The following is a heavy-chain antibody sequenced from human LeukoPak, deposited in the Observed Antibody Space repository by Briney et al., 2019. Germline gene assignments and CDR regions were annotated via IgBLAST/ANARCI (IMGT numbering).Heavy chain of an antibody. D-gene: IGHD6-19*01. Sequence: QTGGSLRLSCAVSGFTIRIYGMHWVRQAPGKGLEWVAMISHDGGAEHYGDSVMGRFTISRDDSKNTLYLQMNSLSTEDTALYYCAKDWGSSDWYNYFDPWGQGTLVTVSS. CDR2: ISHDGGAE. CDR3: AKDWGSSDWYNYFDP. V-gene: IGHV3-30*18. J-gene: IGHJ5*02. CDR1: GFTIRIYG.